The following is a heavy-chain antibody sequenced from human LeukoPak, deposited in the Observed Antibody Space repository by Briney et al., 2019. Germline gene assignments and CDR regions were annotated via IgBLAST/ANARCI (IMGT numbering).Heavy chain of an antibody. CDR3: ATTSRWELQFDY. J-gene: IGHJ4*02. Sequence: ASVKVSCKVCGYTLTELSMHWVRQAPGKGLEWMGGFDPEDGETIYAQKFQGRVTMTEDTSTDTAYMELSSLRSEDTAVYYCATTSRWELQFDYWGQGTLVTVSS. V-gene: IGHV1-24*01. CDR2: FDPEDGET. CDR1: GYTLTELS. D-gene: IGHD1-26*01.